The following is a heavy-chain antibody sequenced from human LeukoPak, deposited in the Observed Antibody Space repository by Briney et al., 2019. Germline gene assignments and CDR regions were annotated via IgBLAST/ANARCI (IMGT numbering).Heavy chain of an antibody. CDR3: ASGYVTVVYTGVNAPPAF. V-gene: IGHV5-51*01. CDR2: IYPGDSDT. Sequence: GESLKISCKGSGYSFTSYWIGWVRQMPGKGLEWMGIIYPGDSDTRYSPSFQGQVTISADKSISPAYLQWSSLKASDTAIYYCASGYVTVVYTGVNAPPAFWGQGILVTVSS. J-gene: IGHJ4*02. CDR1: GYSFTSYW. D-gene: IGHD2-21*02.